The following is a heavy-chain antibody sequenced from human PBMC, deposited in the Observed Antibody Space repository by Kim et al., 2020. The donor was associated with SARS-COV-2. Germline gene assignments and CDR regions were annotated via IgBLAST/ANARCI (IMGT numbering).Heavy chain of an antibody. Sequence: GGSLSLSCATSGFTFSTYGMSWVRQAPGKGLEWVSGISSSGADTYYADAVEGRFTISRDNSKNTLYLQMNGLRAEDTAVYYCAKSPYSVPGHFDSWGQG. D-gene: IGHD6-19*01. CDR2: ISSSGADT. CDR1: GFTFSTYG. V-gene: IGHV3-23*01. J-gene: IGHJ4*02. CDR3: AKSPYSVPGHFDS.